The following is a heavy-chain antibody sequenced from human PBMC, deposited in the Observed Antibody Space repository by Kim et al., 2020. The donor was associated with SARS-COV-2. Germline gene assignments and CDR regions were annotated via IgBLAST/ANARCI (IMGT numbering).Heavy chain of an antibody. CDR3: AKICLHGAGY. CDR1: GFIISNCG. J-gene: IGHJ4*02. Sequence: GGSLRLSCAASGFIISNCGMTWVRQPPGMGLDWVSTIGISGLPYYPDSVKGRFTISRDITKNTIYLQMNNLTVEDTAVYYCAKICLHGAGYWGQGTLVTVSS. D-gene: IGHD3-16*01. CDR2: IGISGLP. V-gene: IGHV3-23*01.